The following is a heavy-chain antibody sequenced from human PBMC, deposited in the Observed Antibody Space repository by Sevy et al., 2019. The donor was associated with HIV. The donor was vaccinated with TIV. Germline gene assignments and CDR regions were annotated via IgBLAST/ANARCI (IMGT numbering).Heavy chain of an antibody. D-gene: IGHD3-3*01. J-gene: IGHJ5*02. CDR3: ARLRFLEWLPPLMVFDP. Sequence: SETLSLTCTVSGGSISSGGYYWSWIRQHPGKGLGWIGYIYYSGSTYYNPSLKSRVTISVDTSKNQFSLKLSSVTAADTAVYYCARLRFLEWLPPLMVFDPWGQGTLVTVSS. V-gene: IGHV4-31*03. CDR1: GGSISSGGYY. CDR2: IYYSGST.